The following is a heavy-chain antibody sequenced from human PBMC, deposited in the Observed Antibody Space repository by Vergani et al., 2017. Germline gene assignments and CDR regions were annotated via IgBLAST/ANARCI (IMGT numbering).Heavy chain of an antibody. Sequence: QLQLQESGPGLVKPSETLSLTCTVSGGSISSSSYYWGWIRPPPGKGLEWIGSIYYSGSTYYTPSIKRRVTISVDTSKNQFSLKLSSVTAADTAVYYCARDPIDSSGNFDWGQGTLVTVSS. CDR3: ARDPIDSSGNFD. CDR1: GGSISSSSYY. CDR2: IYYSGST. V-gene: IGHV4-39*07. J-gene: IGHJ4*02. D-gene: IGHD3-22*01.